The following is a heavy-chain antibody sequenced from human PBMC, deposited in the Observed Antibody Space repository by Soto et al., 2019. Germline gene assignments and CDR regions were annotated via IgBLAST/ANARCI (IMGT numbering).Heavy chain of an antibody. V-gene: IGHV4-34*01. CDR1: GGSFSDYY. CDR2: INHSVSN. Sequence: QVQLQQWGAGLLKPSETLSLTCAVYGGSFSDYYWNWIRQPPGKGLEWIGEINHSVSNNYSPSLKSRATMSVDTSKNQFYLKLTSVTAADTAVYYCARGHGGSGNYYYDYWGQGILVTVSS. D-gene: IGHD3-10*01. J-gene: IGHJ4*02. CDR3: ARGHGGSGNYYYDY.